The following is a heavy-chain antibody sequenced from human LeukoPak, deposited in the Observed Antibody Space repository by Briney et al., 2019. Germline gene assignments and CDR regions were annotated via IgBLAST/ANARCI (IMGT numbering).Heavy chain of an antibody. D-gene: IGHD3-22*01. CDR2: INHSGST. CDR3: ARDYYYYDSSGYYHSHFDY. V-gene: IGHV4-39*07. CDR1: GGSISSGGYY. J-gene: IGHJ4*02. Sequence: SETLSLTCTVSGGSISSGGYYWSWIRQPPGKGLEWIGEINHSGSTNYNPSLKSRVTISVDKSKNQFSLKLSSVTAADTAVYYCARDYYYYDSSGYYHSHFDYWGQGTLVTVSS.